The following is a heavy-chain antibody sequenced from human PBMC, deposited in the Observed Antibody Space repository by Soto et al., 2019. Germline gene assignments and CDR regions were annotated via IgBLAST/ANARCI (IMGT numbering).Heavy chain of an antibody. CDR3: ARGFGRSHFDY. V-gene: IGHV4-4*07. D-gene: IGHD3-16*01. J-gene: IGHJ4*02. Sequence: PSETLSLTCTVSGASISNYYWSWIRQPAGKGLEWIGRIFGSGETYYNPSLKSRVTISVDTSKNQLSLRVTSVTAADTAVYYCARGFGRSHFDYWGQGTLVTVSS. CDR2: IFGSGET. CDR1: GASISNYY.